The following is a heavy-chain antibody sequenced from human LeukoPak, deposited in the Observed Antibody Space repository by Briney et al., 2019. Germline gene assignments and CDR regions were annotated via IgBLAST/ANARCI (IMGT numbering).Heavy chain of an antibody. CDR3: AKDKLSSSLYYYYGMDV. Sequence: GGSLRLSCAASGFTFSSYGMHWVREAPGKGLEGVAVISYDGSNKYYADSVKGRFTISRDNSKNTLYLQMNSLRAEDTAVYYCAKDKLSSSLYYYYGMDVWGQGTTVTVSS. V-gene: IGHV3-30*18. D-gene: IGHD6-13*01. J-gene: IGHJ6*02. CDR1: GFTFSSYG. CDR2: ISYDGSNK.